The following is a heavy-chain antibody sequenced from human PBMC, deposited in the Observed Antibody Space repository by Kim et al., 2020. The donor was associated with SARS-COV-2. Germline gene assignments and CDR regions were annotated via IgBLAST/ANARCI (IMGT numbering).Heavy chain of an antibody. D-gene: IGHD5-12*01. CDR1: GFTFSSYG. CDR3: AKGGLWDRDGYNHFDY. J-gene: IGHJ4*02. CDR2: ISYDGSNK. Sequence: GGSLRLSCAASGFTFSSYGMHWVRQAPGKGLEWVAVISYDGSNKYYADSVKGRFTISRDNSKNTLYLQMNSLRAEDTAVYYCAKGGLWDRDGYNHFDYWGQGTLVTVSS. V-gene: IGHV3-30*18.